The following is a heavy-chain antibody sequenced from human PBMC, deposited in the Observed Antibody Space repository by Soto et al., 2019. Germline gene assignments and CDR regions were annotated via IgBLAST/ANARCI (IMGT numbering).Heavy chain of an antibody. J-gene: IGHJ4*02. Sequence: SETLSHTCTVSGGSISSYYWSWIRQPPGKGLEWIGYIYYSGSTNYNPSLKSRVTISVDTSKNQFSLKLSSVTAADTAVYYCARDAANYPSYFDYWGQGTLVTVSS. CDR3: ARDAANYPSYFDY. V-gene: IGHV4-59*01. CDR2: IYYSGST. D-gene: IGHD1-7*01. CDR1: GGSISSYY.